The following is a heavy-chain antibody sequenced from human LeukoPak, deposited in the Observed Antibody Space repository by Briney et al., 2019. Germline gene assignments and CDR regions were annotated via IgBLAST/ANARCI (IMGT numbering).Heavy chain of an antibody. J-gene: IGHJ4*02. D-gene: IGHD3-22*01. Sequence: SVKVSCKASGGTFSSYGIIWVRQAPGQGLEWMGRIIPILGIANYAQKFQGRVTITADKSTSTAYMELSSLRSEDTAVYYCARENYDSSGSIDYWGQGTLVTVSS. V-gene: IGHV1-69*04. CDR1: GGTFSSYG. CDR2: IIPILGIA. CDR3: ARENYDSSGSIDY.